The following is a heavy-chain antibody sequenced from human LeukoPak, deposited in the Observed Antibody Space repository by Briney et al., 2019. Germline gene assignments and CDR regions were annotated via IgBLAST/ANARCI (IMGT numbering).Heavy chain of an antibody. D-gene: IGHD3-10*01. CDR1: GYTFTSYG. CDR2: ISAYNGNT. V-gene: IGHV1-18*01. Sequence: GAPVKVSCKASGYTFTSYGISWVRQAPGQGLEWMGWISAYNGNTNYAQKLQGRVTMTTDTSTSTAYMELRSLRSDDTAVYYCARATLNSPPYYYGSGSYPDYWGQGTLVTVSS. CDR3: ARATLNSPPYYYGSGSYPDY. J-gene: IGHJ4*02.